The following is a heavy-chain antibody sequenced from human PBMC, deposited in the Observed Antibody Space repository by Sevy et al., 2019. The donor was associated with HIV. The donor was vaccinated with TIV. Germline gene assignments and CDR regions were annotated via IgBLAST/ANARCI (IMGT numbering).Heavy chain of an antibody. CDR3: ARGKGYYDFCSGPSYYYYMDV. D-gene: IGHD3-3*01. Sequence: SETLSLTCAVYGGSFSGYYWSWIRQPPGKGLEWIGEINHSGSTNYNPSLKSRVTISVDTSKNQFALKLSSVTAADAAVYYCARGKGYYDFCSGPSYYYYMDVWGKGTTVTVSS. CDR1: GGSFSGYY. CDR2: INHSGST. V-gene: IGHV4-34*01. J-gene: IGHJ6*03.